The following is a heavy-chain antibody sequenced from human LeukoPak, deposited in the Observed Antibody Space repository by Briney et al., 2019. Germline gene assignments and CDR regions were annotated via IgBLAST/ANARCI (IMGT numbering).Heavy chain of an antibody. CDR1: GFSFSSCG. Sequence: GRSLRLSCAASGFSFSSCGMHWVRQTPDKGLEWVAAIAKDGTDIHYVDSVKGRFTISRDNSRNTLYLQMLSLSTEDTAVYYCVKAGYYDSSGYYYYLDYWGQGTLVSVSS. D-gene: IGHD3-22*01. V-gene: IGHV3-30*18. CDR2: IAKDGTDI. CDR3: VKAGYYDSSGYYYYLDY. J-gene: IGHJ4*02.